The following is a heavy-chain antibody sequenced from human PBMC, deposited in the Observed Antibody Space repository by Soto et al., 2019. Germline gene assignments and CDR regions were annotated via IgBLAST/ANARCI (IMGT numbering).Heavy chain of an antibody. V-gene: IGHV3-30*04. CDR2: ISYDGRNK. J-gene: IGHJ4*02. Sequence: GGSLRLSCAASGFTFSNYAMHWVRQAPGKGLEWVAVISYDGRNKYYADSVKGRFTISRDNSKNTLYLQVNSLRADDTAVYYCARNGSGNYYHFDYWGQGTLVPVSS. CDR1: GFTFSNYA. CDR3: ARNGSGNYYHFDY. D-gene: IGHD3-10*01.